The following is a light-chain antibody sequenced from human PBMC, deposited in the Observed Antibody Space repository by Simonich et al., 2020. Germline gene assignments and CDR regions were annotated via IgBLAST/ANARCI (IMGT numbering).Light chain of an antibody. Sequence: QSALTQPASVSGSPGQSITISCTGTSSDVGGYNLVTWYQQHPGKAPKLKIYEGSNRPSGVSNRFPCSKSGNTASLTISGLQAEDEADYYCGSYAGRSTLVFGGGTKLTVL. CDR3: GSYAGRSTLV. V-gene: IGLV2-23*01. CDR1: SSDVGGYNL. CDR2: EGS. J-gene: IGLJ3*02.